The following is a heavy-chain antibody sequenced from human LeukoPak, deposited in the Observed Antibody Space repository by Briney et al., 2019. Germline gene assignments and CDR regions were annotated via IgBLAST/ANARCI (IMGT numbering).Heavy chain of an antibody. Sequence: GGSLRLSCAASGFTVSSYAMIWVRQAPGKGREWVSAISGSGGSTYYADSVKGRFTISRDNSKNTLYLQMNSLRAEDTAVYYCARSSSSWPNWFDPWGQGTLVTVSS. CDR3: ARSSSSWPNWFDP. V-gene: IGHV3-23*01. CDR2: ISGSGGST. CDR1: GFTVSSYA. D-gene: IGHD6-13*01. J-gene: IGHJ5*02.